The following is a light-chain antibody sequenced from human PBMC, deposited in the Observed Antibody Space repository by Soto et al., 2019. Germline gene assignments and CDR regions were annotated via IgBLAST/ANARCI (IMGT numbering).Light chain of an antibody. CDR3: QQYDNWPPFT. V-gene: IGKV3-15*01. CDR2: GAS. J-gene: IGKJ2*01. Sequence: EIVMTQSPATLSVSPGGRATLSCGASQSVSRNLAWYQQKPGQAPSLLIYGASTRATGVPARFSGSGSGTEFTLTISSLQSEDFAVYYCQQYDNWPPFTFGQGTKVDIK. CDR1: QSVSRN.